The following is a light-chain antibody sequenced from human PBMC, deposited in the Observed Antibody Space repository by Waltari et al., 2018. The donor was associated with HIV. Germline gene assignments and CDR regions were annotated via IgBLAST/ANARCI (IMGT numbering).Light chain of an antibody. CDR2: AAS. V-gene: IGKV3-15*01. Sequence: VMTQSPATLSMSSGDRGPLPCRASQSVNSNLAWCQQRPGQPRLLLIYAASTRATGIPARFSASGSGTQFTLNISSLQSEDFAVYYCQQYNHWPWTFGPGAKVEIK. J-gene: IGKJ1*01. CDR1: QSVNSN. CDR3: QQYNHWPWT.